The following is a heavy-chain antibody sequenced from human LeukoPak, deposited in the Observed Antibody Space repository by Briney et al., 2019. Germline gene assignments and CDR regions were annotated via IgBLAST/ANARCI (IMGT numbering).Heavy chain of an antibody. J-gene: IGHJ4*02. CDR2: IYYSGST. CDR3: ARGRWLQRVGFDY. V-gene: IGHV4-61*01. Sequence: PSETLSLTCTVSGGSVSSGSYYWSWIRQPPGKGLEWIGCIYYSGSTNYNPSLKSRVTISVDTSKNQFSLKLSSVTAADTAVYYCARGRWLQRVGFDYWGQGTLVTVSS. D-gene: IGHD5-24*01. CDR1: GGSVSSGSYY.